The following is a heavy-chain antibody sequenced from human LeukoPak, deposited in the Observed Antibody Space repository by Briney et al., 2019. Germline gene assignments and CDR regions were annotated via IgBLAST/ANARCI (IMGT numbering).Heavy chain of an antibody. Sequence: PGGSLRLSCAVSGFTFSRYSMSWVRQAPGKGLEWVSSISNIGTSIYYADSVKGRFTISRDNAKNSLYLQMDSLRAEDTAVYYCARGLRYFDWLFALYFDYWGQGTLVTVSS. CDR2: ISNIGTSI. D-gene: IGHD3-9*01. CDR1: GFTFSRYS. V-gene: IGHV3-21*01. CDR3: ARGLRYFDWLFALYFDY. J-gene: IGHJ4*02.